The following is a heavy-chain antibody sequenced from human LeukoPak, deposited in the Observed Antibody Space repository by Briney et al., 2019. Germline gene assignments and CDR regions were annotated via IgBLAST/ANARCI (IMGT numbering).Heavy chain of an antibody. CDR1: GGSIRSYY. D-gene: IGHD1-1*01. V-gene: IGHV4-4*09. CDR3: ARLEGKFDP. CDR2: IYTSGST. Sequence: SETLSLTCTVSGGSIRSYYWSWIRQPPGKGLEWIGYIYTSGSTNYNPSLKSRVTISVDTSKNQFSLKLSSVTAADTAVYYCARLEGKFDPWGQGTLVTVSS. J-gene: IGHJ5*02.